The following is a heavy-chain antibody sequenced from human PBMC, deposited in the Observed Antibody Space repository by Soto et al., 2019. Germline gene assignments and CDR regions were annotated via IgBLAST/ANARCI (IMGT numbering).Heavy chain of an antibody. J-gene: IGHJ6*02. D-gene: IGHD5-12*01. CDR3: ARARVGLGYYYYYGMDV. CDR2: IYYSGST. V-gene: IGHV4-30-4*01. Sequence: QVQLQESGPGLVKPSQTLSLTCTVSGGSISSGDYYWSWIRQPPGKALEWIGYIYYSGSTYYNPSLKSRVTISVDTSKNQFSLKLSSVTAADTAVYYCARARVGLGYYYYYGMDVWGQGTTVTVSS. CDR1: GGSISSGDYY.